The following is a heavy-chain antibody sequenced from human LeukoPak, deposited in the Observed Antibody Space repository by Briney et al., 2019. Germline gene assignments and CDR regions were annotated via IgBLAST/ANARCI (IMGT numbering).Heavy chain of an antibody. J-gene: IGHJ4*02. V-gene: IGHV4-39*07. Sequence: SETLSLTCTVSGGSISSSSYYWGWIRQPPGKGLEWIGSIYYSGSTYYNPSLKSRVSISVDTSKNQFSLKLSSVTVADTAVYYCARDARVQKWFGELLKTTTYYFDYWGQGTLVTVSS. CDR3: ARDARVQKWFGELLKTTTYYFDY. CDR2: IYYSGST. CDR1: GGSISSSSYY. D-gene: IGHD3-10*01.